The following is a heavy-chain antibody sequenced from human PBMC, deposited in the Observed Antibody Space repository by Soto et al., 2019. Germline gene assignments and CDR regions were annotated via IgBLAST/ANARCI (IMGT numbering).Heavy chain of an antibody. J-gene: IGHJ3*02. CDR2: IYYSGNT. CDR1: GGSISSSNYY. CDR3: ARQSRTDYRPVFFDI. V-gene: IGHV4-39*01. D-gene: IGHD1-26*01. Sequence: SETLSLTCTVSGGSISSSNYYWAWIRQPPGTGLEWIGSIYYSGNTYFKTSLKSRVAISIDTSKNRFSLRLSSVTAADTAVYYCARQSRTDYRPVFFDIWGQGSVVTVSS.